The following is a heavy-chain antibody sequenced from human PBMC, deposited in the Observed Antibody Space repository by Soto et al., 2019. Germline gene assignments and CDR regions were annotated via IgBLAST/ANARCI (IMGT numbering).Heavy chain of an antibody. CDR3: ATDYYDSSGYLDYYYYDMDV. CDR2: IIPIFGTA. J-gene: IGHJ6*02. CDR1: GGTFSSYA. V-gene: IGHV1-69*13. Sequence: ASVKVSCKASGGTFSSYAISWVRQAPGQGLEWMGGIIPIFGTANYAQKFQGRVTITADESTSTAYLELSSLRSEDTAVYYCATDYYDSSGYLDYYYYDMDVWGQGPTVTVSS. D-gene: IGHD3-22*01.